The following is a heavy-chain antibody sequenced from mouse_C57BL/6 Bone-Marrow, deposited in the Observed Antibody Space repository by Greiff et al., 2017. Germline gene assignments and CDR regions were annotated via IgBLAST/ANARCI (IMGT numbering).Heavy chain of an antibody. CDR3: ARSYYYGSSYVRENYFDY. CDR1: GYAFSSSW. CDR2: IYPGDGDT. J-gene: IGHJ2*01. V-gene: IGHV1-82*01. Sequence: QVQLQQSGPELVKPGASVTISCKASGYAFSSSWMNWVKQRPGKGLEWIGRIYPGDGDTNYNGKFKGKATLTADKSSSTAYMQLSSLTSEDSAVYFCARSYYYGSSYVRENYFDYWGQGTTLTVSS. D-gene: IGHD1-1*01.